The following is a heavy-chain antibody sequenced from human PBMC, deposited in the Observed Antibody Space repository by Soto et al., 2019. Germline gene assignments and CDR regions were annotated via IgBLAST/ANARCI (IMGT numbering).Heavy chain of an antibody. J-gene: IGHJ4*02. CDR2: IYYSGST. CDR1: GVSISSGGYY. V-gene: IGHV4-31*03. CDR3: ANGPHFDN. Sequence: PSETLSLTCTVSGVSISSGGYYWTWIRQHPQKGLEWIGHIYYSGSTYYNPSLKSRVTVSVATSKNQFSMKLSSVTAADTAVYYCANGPHFDNWGQGILVTVSS.